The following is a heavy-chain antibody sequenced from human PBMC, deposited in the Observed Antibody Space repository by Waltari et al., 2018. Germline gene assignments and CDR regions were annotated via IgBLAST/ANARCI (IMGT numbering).Heavy chain of an antibody. V-gene: IGHV3-48*04. D-gene: IGHD2-15*01. Sequence: EVQLVESGGGLVQPGGSLRLSCAASGFTFSSYNMYWVRQAPGKGLEWVSSISSSGNTIYYADSVKGRFTISRDNAKNSLYLQMNSLRADDTAVYSCARNIVEGSRDYWGQGTLVTVSS. CDR2: ISSSGNTI. CDR3: ARNIVEGSRDY. CDR1: GFTFSSYN. J-gene: IGHJ4*02.